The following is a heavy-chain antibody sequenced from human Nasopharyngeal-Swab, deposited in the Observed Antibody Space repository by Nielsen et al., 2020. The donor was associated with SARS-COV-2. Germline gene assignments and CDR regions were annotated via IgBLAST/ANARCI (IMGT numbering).Heavy chain of an antibody. CDR2: IFYSGST. V-gene: IGHV4-39*01. Sequence: SETLSLSCTVSGGSISSSSYYWGWIRQPPGKGLEWIGSIFYSGSTYYNPSLKSRVTISVDTSKNQFALKLSSVTAADTAMYYCGYCSTTFCYGAYFHHWGQGTLVTVSS. D-gene: IGHD2-2*01. CDR1: GGSISSSSYY. CDR3: GYCSTTFCYGAYFHH. J-gene: IGHJ1*01.